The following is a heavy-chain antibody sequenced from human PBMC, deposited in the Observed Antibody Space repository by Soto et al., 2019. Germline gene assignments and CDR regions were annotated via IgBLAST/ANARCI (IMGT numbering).Heavy chain of an antibody. Sequence: VKVSCKASGYTFTSYYMHWVRQAPGQGLEWMGIINPSGGSTSYAQKFQGRVTMTRDTSTSTVYMELSSLRSEDTAVYYCARDLLESGSPTPYYYYGMDVWGQGTTVTVSS. J-gene: IGHJ6*02. CDR3: ARDLLESGSPTPYYYYGMDV. V-gene: IGHV1-46*01. CDR2: INPSGGST. D-gene: IGHD1-26*01. CDR1: GYTFTSYY.